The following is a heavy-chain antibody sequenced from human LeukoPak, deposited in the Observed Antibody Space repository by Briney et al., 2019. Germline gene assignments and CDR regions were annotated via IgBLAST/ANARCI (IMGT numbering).Heavy chain of an antibody. V-gene: IGHV3-13*01. J-gene: IGHJ6*02. CDR2: IGTAGDT. D-gene: IGHD3-9*01. Sequence: GGSLRLSCAASGFTFSSYDMHWVRQATGEGLEWVSAIGTAGDTYYPGSVKGRFTISRENAKNSLYLQMNSLRAGDTAVYYCARGNDILTGPRGLYYYYGMDVWGQGTTVTVSS. CDR1: GFTFSSYD. CDR3: ARGNDILTGPRGLYYYYGMDV.